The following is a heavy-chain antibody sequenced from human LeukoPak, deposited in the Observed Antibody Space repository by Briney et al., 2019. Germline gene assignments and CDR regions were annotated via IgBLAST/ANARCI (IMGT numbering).Heavy chain of an antibody. Sequence: GGSLRLSCAASGFTLSSYAMSWVRQAPGKGLEWVSTIGGNTHYADSVKGRFTISRDSSKNTLYLQMNSLRAEDTAIYYCAKSMYNTDWGQGTLVTVSS. D-gene: IGHD1-14*01. CDR1: GFTLSSYA. CDR3: AKSMYNTD. V-gene: IGHV3-23*01. J-gene: IGHJ4*02. CDR2: IGGNT.